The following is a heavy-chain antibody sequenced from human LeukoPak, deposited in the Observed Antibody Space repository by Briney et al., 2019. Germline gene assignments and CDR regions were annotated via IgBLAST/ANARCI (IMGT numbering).Heavy chain of an antibody. V-gene: IGHV4-34*01. Sequence: SETLSLTCAVYGGSFSGYYWSWIRQPPGKGLEWIGEINHSGSTNYNPSLKSRVTVSVDTSKNQFSLKLSSVTAADTAVYYCALSGETPAPTDYWGQGTLVTVSS. CDR2: INHSGST. CDR1: GGSFSGYY. CDR3: ALSGETPAPTDY. J-gene: IGHJ4*02. D-gene: IGHD3-16*01.